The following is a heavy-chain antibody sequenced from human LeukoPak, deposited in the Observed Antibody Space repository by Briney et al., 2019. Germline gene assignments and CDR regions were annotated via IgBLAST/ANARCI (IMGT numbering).Heavy chain of an antibody. J-gene: IGHJ6*02. CDR3: ATRGGLSYYYYGMDV. CDR2: FDPEDGET. Sequence: ATVKVSCKVSGYTLTELSMHWVRQAPGKGLEWMGGFDPEDGETIYAQKFQGRVTMTEDTSTDTAYMELSSLRSEDTAVYYCATRGGLSYYYYGMDVWGQGTTVTVSS. V-gene: IGHV1-24*01. D-gene: IGHD2-15*01. CDR1: GYTLTELS.